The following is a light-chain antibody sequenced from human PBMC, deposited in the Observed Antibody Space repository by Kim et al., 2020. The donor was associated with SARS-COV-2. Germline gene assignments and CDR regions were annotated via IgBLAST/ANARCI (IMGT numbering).Light chain of an antibody. Sequence: APGKTARITCGGNNIGSTSVHWYQQKPGQAPVRVIYYDSDRPSGIPERFSGSNSGNTATLTISRVDAGDEADYYCQVWDSSSDHWVFGGGTKLTVL. CDR3: QVWDSSSDHWV. CDR1: NIGSTS. CDR2: YDS. V-gene: IGLV3-21*04. J-gene: IGLJ3*02.